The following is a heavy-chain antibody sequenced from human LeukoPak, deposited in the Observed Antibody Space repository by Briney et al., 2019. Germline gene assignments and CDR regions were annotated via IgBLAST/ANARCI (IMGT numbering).Heavy chain of an antibody. J-gene: IGHJ6*03. CDR2: IYYSGST. V-gene: IGHV4-34*01. Sequence: SETLSLTCAVHGGSFSGYYWGWIRQPPGKGLEWIGNIYYSGSTYYNPSLKSRVTISVDTSKNQFSLKLSSVTAADTAVYYCARDYTVVNYYYMDVWGKGTTVTVSS. CDR1: GGSFSGYY. D-gene: IGHD2-21*01. CDR3: ARDYTVVNYYYMDV.